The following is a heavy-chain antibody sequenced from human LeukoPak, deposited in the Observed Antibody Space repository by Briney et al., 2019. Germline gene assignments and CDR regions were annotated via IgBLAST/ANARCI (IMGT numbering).Heavy chain of an antibody. CDR2: IIPIFGTA. CDR3: ARSLYDFWSGYYLN. D-gene: IGHD3-3*01. CDR1: GGTFSSYA. J-gene: IGHJ4*02. V-gene: IGHV1-69*05. Sequence: SVKVSCRASGGTFSSYAISWVRQAPGQGLEWMGGIIPIFGTANYAQKFQGRVTMTTDTSTSTAYMELRSLRSDDTAVYYCARSLYDFWSGYYLNWGQGTLVTVSS.